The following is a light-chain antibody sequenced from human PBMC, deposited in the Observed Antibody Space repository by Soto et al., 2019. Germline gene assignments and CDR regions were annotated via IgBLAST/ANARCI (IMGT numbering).Light chain of an antibody. CDR3: QQRRNWPLT. CDR2: DAS. J-gene: IGKJ4*01. V-gene: IGKV3-11*01. CDR1: QSVSSY. Sequence: EIVLTQSPATLSLSPGERATLSCRASQSVSSYLAWYQQKPGQAPRLLIYDASNRATGIPARFSGSGSGTDVTLTISSLEPEDFAVYSCQQRRNWPLTFGGGTKVEIK.